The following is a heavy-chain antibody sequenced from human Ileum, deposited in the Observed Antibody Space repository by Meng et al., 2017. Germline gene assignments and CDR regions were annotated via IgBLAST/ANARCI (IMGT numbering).Heavy chain of an antibody. CDR3: AKSYDSTSWPYFDY. J-gene: IGHJ4*02. Sequence: GGSLRLSCAASGFTFSTYAMTWVRQAPGKGLEWVSFISGSGGVTYYADSVKGRFTFSRDNSQNTLYLQMNSLRDEDTAVYYCAKSYDSTSWPYFDYWAQGTLVTVSS. CDR1: GFTFSTYA. D-gene: IGHD6-13*01. V-gene: IGHV3-23*01. CDR2: ISGSGGVT.